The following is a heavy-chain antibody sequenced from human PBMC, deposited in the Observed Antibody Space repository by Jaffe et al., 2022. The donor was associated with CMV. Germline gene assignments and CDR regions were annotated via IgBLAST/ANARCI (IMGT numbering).Heavy chain of an antibody. J-gene: IGHJ4*02. V-gene: IGHV3-23*04. CDR3: VFGTNSDWSRRFDY. CDR2: IGNSGGNT. CDR1: GFTFNRYA. D-gene: IGHD3-9*01. Sequence: EVQLVESGGGLVQPGGSLRLSCAASGFTFNRYAMSWVRQAPGKGLEWVSVISKSGSIGNSGGNTYYTNSVKGRFTISRDNTKNTLYLQMNSLRAEDTAVYFCVFGTNSDWSRRFDYWGQGTLVTVSS.